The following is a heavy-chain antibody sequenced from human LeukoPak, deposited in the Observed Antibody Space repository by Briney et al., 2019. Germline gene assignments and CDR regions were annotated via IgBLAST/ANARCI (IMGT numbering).Heavy chain of an antibody. J-gene: IGHJ3*02. Sequence: SETLSLTCAVYGGSFSGYYWSWIRQPPGKGLEWIGEINHSGSTNYNPSLKSRVTISVDTSKNQFSLKLSSVTAADTAVYYCARDFFASSASFVAFDIWGPGTMVTVSS. CDR3: ARDFFASSASFVAFDI. CDR2: INHSGST. V-gene: IGHV4-34*01. CDR1: GGSFSGYY. D-gene: IGHD2/OR15-2a*01.